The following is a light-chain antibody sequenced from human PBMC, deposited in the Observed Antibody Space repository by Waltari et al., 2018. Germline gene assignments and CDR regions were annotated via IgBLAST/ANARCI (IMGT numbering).Light chain of an antibody. J-gene: IGLJ2*01. CDR2: DDG. V-gene: IGLV3-21*04. CDR3: QVWDSTSGGV. CDR1: NIGDKS. Sequence: SSVLTQPPSVSVAPGKTARITCGENNIGDKSVHWYQQKPGQAPVMVIYDDGGRPSGIPERFSGSNAGNTATLTISRVEAGDEADYYCQVWDSTSGGVFGGGTKLTVL.